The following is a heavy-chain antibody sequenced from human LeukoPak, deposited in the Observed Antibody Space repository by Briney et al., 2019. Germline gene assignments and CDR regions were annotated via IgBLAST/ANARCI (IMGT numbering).Heavy chain of an antibody. Sequence: GGSLRLFCAASGFTFSSYAMRWVRQAPGKGLEWVSAISGSIGSTSYAASVKGRFTISRDNSKNTLYLQMNSLRAEDTAVYYCAKAPYDSSGYPTLGGEGTLVTVSS. CDR3: AKAPYDSSGYPTL. CDR1: GFTFSSYA. D-gene: IGHD3-22*01. J-gene: IGHJ4*02. CDR2: ISGSIGST. V-gene: IGHV3-23*01.